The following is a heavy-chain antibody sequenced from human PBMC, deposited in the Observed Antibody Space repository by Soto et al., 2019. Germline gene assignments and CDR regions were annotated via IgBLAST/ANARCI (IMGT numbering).Heavy chain of an antibody. CDR2: IYYSGST. Sequence: SETLSLTCTVSGGSISSYYWSWIRQPPGKGLEWIGYIYYSGSTNYNPSLKSRVTISVDTSKNQFSLKLSSVTAADTAVYYCAREGRYGSGIGASYYYHYYMDVWGKGTTVTVSS. J-gene: IGHJ6*03. D-gene: IGHD3-10*01. CDR1: GGSISSYY. V-gene: IGHV4-59*01. CDR3: AREGRYGSGIGASYYYHYYMDV.